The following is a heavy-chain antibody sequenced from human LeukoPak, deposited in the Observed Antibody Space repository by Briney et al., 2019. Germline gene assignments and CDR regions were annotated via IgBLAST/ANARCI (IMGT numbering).Heavy chain of an antibody. CDR3: ARDYRRGAASDAFDI. Sequence: PSETLSLTCTVSGGSISSYYWSWIRQPAGKGLEWIGRIYTSGSTNYNPSLKSRVTMSVDTSKNQFSLKLSSVTAADTAVYYCARDYRRGAASDAFDIWGQGTWVTVSS. D-gene: IGHD4-11*01. CDR1: GGSISSYY. CDR2: IYTSGST. V-gene: IGHV4-4*07. J-gene: IGHJ3*02.